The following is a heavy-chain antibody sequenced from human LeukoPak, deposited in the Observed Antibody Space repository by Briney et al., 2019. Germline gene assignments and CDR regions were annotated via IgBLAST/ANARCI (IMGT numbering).Heavy chain of an antibody. D-gene: IGHD4-23*01. V-gene: IGHV4-39*01. J-gene: IGHJ4*02. Sequence: RPSETLSLTGTVSGGSISSSSYYWGWIRQPPGKGLEWIVTVYPNGNTYYNPSLKSRPTLSVDTSKNQFSLKLSSVTAADTAVYYCGRLESGNPGVDWGQGTLVTVSS. CDR1: GGSISSSSYY. CDR3: GRLESGNPGVD. CDR2: VYPNGNT.